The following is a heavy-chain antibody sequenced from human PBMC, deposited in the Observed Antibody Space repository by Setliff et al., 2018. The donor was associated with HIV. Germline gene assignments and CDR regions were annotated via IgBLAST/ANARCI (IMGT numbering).Heavy chain of an antibody. D-gene: IGHD3-22*01. CDR2: INHRGST. Sequence: SETLSLTCAVYGESFSGYYWNWIRQPPGKGLEWIGEINHRGSTNYNPSLKSRVTMSVDTSKNQFSLKLNSVTAADTAVYYCARALGYYYDSSGYVDYWGQGTLVTVSS. CDR3: ARALGYYYDSSGYVDY. CDR1: GESFSGYY. V-gene: IGHV4-34*01. J-gene: IGHJ4*02.